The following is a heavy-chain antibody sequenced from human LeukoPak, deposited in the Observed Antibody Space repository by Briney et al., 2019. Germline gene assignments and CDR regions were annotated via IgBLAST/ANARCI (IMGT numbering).Heavy chain of an antibody. CDR1: GGSISSGGYY. Sequence: SETLSLTCTVSGGSISSGGYYWSWIRQPPGKGLEWIGYIYHSGSTYYNPSLKSRVTISVDRSKNQFSLKLSSVTAADTAVYYCARTDGYCSSTSCYKADAFDIWGQGTMVTVSS. D-gene: IGHD2-2*02. CDR3: ARTDGYCSSTSCYKADAFDI. V-gene: IGHV4-30-2*01. J-gene: IGHJ3*02. CDR2: IYHSGST.